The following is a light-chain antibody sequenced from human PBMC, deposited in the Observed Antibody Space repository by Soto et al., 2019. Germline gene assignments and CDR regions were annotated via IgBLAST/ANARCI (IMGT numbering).Light chain of an antibody. CDR1: QSVSSN. J-gene: IGKJ1*01. CDR2: GAS. V-gene: IGKV3-15*01. CDR3: QHWST. Sequence: EIVMTQSPAPLSVSPGERATLSCRASQSVSSNLAWYQQKPGQAPRLLIYGASTRATGIPARFSGSGSGTEFTLTISSLQSEDFAVYYCQHWSTFGQGTKVEIK.